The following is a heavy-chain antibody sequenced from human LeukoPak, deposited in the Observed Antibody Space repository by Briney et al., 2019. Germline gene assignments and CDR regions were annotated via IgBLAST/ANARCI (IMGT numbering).Heavy chain of an antibody. Sequence: SETLSLTCSVSRVSMTSYYWTWIRQPPGKGLEWIGSLFYSGSPNANPSLKSRVTMSVDTSRNQFFLTLTSVTAADTALYFCARGGPRWLDPWGQGTLVIVSS. J-gene: IGHJ5*02. CDR2: LFYSGSP. D-gene: IGHD3-16*01. CDR1: RVSMTSYY. CDR3: ARGGPRWLDP. V-gene: IGHV4-59*01.